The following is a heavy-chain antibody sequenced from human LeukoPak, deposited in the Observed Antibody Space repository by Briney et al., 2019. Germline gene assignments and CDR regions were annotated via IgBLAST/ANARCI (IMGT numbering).Heavy chain of an antibody. CDR3: AGGESLRYFDWLLYPQPSLDYYYYMDV. Sequence: PGGSLRLACAASGFTFSSYGMHWVRQAPGKGLEWVAFIRYDGSNKYYADSVKGRFTISRDNSKNTLYLQMNSLRAEDTAVYYCAGGESLRYFDWLLYPQPSLDYYYYMDVWGKGTTVTISS. D-gene: IGHD3-9*01. J-gene: IGHJ6*03. CDR1: GFTFSSYG. CDR2: IRYDGSNK. V-gene: IGHV3-30*02.